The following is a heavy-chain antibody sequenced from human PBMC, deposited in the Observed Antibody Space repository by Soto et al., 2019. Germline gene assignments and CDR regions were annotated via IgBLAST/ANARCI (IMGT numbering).Heavy chain of an antibody. J-gene: IGHJ6*02. CDR1: GFTFSSYA. CDR3: AKDTLLWFGELNYYGMDV. V-gene: IGHV3-23*01. Sequence: SLRLSCAASGFTFSSYAMSWVRQAPGKGLEWVSAISDSGGSTYYADSVKGRFTISRDNSKNTLYLQMNSLRAEDTAVYYCAKDTLLWFGELNYYGMDVWGQGTTVTVSS. CDR2: ISDSGGST. D-gene: IGHD3-10*01.